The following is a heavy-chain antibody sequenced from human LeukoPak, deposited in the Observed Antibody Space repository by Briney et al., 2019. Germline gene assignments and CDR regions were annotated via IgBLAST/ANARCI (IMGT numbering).Heavy chain of an antibody. CDR2: ISGGGGST. Sequence: GGFLRLSCAASGFTFSSYAMSWVRQAPGKGLEWVSAISGGGGSTHYADSVKGRITISRDNSKNTLYLQMNSLRAEDTAVYYCAKVTYYYDSSGYYDLYYFDYWGQGTLVTVSS. D-gene: IGHD3-22*01. CDR1: GFTFSSYA. J-gene: IGHJ4*02. CDR3: AKVTYYYDSSGYYDLYYFDY. V-gene: IGHV3-23*01.